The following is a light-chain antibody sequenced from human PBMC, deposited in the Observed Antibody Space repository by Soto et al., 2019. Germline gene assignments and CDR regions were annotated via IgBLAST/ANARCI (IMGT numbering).Light chain of an antibody. Sequence: QPVLTQPASVSGSPGQSITISCTGTSSDIGASDYVSWYRQHPDKAPKLIIYDVNNRPSGVSSRFSGSKSGNTASLTISGLQAEDEAEYFCSSYAIFGGGTQLTVL. CDR2: DVN. CDR3: SSYAI. V-gene: IGLV2-14*03. CDR1: SSDIGASDY. J-gene: IGLJ2*01.